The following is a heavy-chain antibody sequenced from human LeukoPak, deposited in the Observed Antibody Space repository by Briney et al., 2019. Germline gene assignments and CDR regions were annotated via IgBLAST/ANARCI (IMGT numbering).Heavy chain of an antibody. CDR1: GYIFTGYY. Sequence: ASVKVSCKASGYIFTGYYMHWVRQAPGQGLKWMGWINPNSGGTNYAQKFQGRVTMTGDTSISTAYMELSRLRSDDTAVYYCASDLMDVRGVITPENYFDYWGQGTLVTVSS. CDR2: INPNSGGT. V-gene: IGHV1-2*02. D-gene: IGHD3-10*02. J-gene: IGHJ4*02. CDR3: ASDLMDVRGVITPENYFDY.